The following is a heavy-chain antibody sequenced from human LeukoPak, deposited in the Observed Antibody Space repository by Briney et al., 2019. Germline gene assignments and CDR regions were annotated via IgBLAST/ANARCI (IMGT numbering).Heavy chain of an antibody. CDR2: ITEEGTSV. Sequence: PGGSLRLSCTGSEFTLRGYWMHWVRQAPGKGLEWLSHITEEGTSVSYADSVKGRFTISRDNAKNSLYLQMNSLRAEDTAVYYCARRWYSATGYYFDYWGQGTLVTVSS. CDR1: EFTLRGYW. CDR3: ARRWYSATGYYFDY. J-gene: IGHJ4*02. D-gene: IGHD6-13*01. V-gene: IGHV3-74*03.